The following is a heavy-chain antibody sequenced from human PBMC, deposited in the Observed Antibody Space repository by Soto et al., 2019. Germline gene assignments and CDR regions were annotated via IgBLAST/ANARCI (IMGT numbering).Heavy chain of an antibody. CDR1: GGSISSGGYS. CDR3: GRATYSSSWFLDC. Sequence: PSKSLSLTCAVSGGSISSGGYSWSWIRQPPGKGLEWIGYIYHSGSTYYNPSLKSRVTISVDRSKNQFSLKLSSVTAADTAVYYCGRATYSSSWFLDCWGQGTLVTVSS. CDR2: IYHSGST. V-gene: IGHV4-30-2*01. D-gene: IGHD6-13*01. J-gene: IGHJ4*02.